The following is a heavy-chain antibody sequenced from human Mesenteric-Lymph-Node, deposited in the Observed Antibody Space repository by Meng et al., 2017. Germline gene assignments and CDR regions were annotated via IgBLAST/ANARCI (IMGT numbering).Heavy chain of an antibody. D-gene: IGHD4-17*01. J-gene: IGHJ4*02. V-gene: IGHV3-66*02. CDR1: GLTVSTNY. CDR3: ARDPGYGDPRDY. Sequence: ETLSLTCAASGLTVSTNYMSWVRQAPGKGLEWLSSIHSDGSTYYADSVKGRFTISRDNSKNTVHLQMNSLRAEDTAVYYCARDPGYGDPRDYWGQGTLVTVSS. CDR2: IHSDGST.